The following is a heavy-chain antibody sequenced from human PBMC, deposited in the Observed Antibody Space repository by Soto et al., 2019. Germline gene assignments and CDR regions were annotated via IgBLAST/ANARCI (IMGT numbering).Heavy chain of an antibody. Sequence: QVQLVQSGAEVKKPGSSVKVSCKASGGTFSSYAISWVRQAPGQGLEWMGGIIPIFGTANYAQKFQGRVTITADKSTSTAYMELSSLRSEDKAVYYCASDNKEHGRWLQLRPHYYYYGMDVWGQGTTVTVSS. CDR2: IIPIFGTA. V-gene: IGHV1-69*06. CDR1: GGTFSSYA. CDR3: ASDNKEHGRWLQLRPHYYYYGMDV. J-gene: IGHJ6*02. D-gene: IGHD5-12*01.